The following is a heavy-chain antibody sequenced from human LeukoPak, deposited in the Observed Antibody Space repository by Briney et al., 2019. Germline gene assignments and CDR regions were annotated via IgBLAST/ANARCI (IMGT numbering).Heavy chain of an antibody. CDR1: GFTFSRYS. D-gene: IGHD5-18*01. CDR3: ARDLGGYSYGSHFDY. CDR2: ITTSSGYI. J-gene: IGHJ4*02. Sequence: GGSLRLSCAASGFTFSRYSLNWVRQAPGKGLEWVSSITTSSGYIYYADSVKGRFTISRDNARNSLYLHMNSLRAEDTAVYYCARDLGGYSYGSHFDYWGQGTLVTVSS. V-gene: IGHV3-21*01.